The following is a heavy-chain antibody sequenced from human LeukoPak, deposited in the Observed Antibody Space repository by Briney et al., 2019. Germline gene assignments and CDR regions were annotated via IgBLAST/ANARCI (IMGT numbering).Heavy chain of an antibody. CDR1: GGSIRGYY. CDR3: ARVFDSGSQAYFYYMDV. V-gene: IGHV4-59*01. CDR2: IYSSWST. Sequence: SETLSLTCTVSGGSIRGYYWSWIRQPPGKGLEWSGYIYSSWSTNYNPSLKSRVTMSVDTSKNQFSLKVRSVTAADTAVYYCARVFDSGSQAYFYYMDVWGKGTTVTIFS. D-gene: IGHD3-10*01. J-gene: IGHJ6*03.